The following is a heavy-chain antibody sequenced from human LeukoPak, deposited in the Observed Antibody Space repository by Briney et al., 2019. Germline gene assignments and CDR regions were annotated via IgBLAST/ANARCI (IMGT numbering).Heavy chain of an antibody. CDR2: ISTSSSYI. CDR1: GFTFSSYS. D-gene: IGHD3-9*01. V-gene: IGHV3-21*01. J-gene: IGHJ6*03. CDR3: ARDHDWDYMDV. Sequence: PGGSLRLSCAASGFTFSSYSMNWVRQAPGKVLEWVSFISTSSSYIYYADSVKGRFTISRDNAKNSLSLQMNSLKAEDTAVYYCARDHDWDYMDVWGKGTTVTVSS.